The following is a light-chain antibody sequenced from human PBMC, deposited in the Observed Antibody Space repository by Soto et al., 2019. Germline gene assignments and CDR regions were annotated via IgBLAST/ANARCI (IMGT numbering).Light chain of an antibody. CDR2: EVS. V-gene: IGLV2-14*01. J-gene: IGLJ1*01. CDR1: NSDVGLYDF. Sequence: QSVLTQPASVSGTPGQSIAISCTGSNSDVGLYDFVSWYQHHPGRAPKLIVSEVSHRPSGISTRFSGSKSGNTASLTISGLQSEDEADYYCISYTSDDVRYVFGTGTKVTVL. CDR3: ISYTSDDVRYV.